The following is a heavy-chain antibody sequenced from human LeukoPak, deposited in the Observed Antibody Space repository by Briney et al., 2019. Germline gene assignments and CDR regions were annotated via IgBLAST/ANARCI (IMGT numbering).Heavy chain of an antibody. CDR2: IWYDGSNK. J-gene: IGHJ4*02. CDR1: GFTFSSYG. CDR3: AREGGGALDY. D-gene: IGHD3-10*01. Sequence: GGSLRLSCAASGFTFSSYGIHWVRQAPGKGLGWVTLIWYDGSNKYYADSVKGRFTISRDNSKNTVYLQMNSLRAEDTAVYYCAREGGGALDYWGQGTLVTVSS. V-gene: IGHV3-33*01.